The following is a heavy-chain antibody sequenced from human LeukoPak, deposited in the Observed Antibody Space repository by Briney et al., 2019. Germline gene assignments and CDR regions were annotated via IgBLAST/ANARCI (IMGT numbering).Heavy chain of an antibody. V-gene: IGHV3-9*01. CDR1: GFTFDDYA. J-gene: IGHJ4*02. Sequence: GGSLRLSCAASGFTFDDYAMHWVRQAPGKGLEWVSGISWNSGSIGYADSVKGRFTISRDNAKNSLYLQMNSLRAEDTALYYCAKVRGSSMVYYFDYWGQGTLVTVSS. CDR3: AKVRGSSMVYYFDY. D-gene: IGHD1-26*01. CDR2: ISWNSGSI.